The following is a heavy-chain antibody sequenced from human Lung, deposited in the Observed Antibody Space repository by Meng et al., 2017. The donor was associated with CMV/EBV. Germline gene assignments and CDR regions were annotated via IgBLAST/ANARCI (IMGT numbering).Heavy chain of an antibody. J-gene: IGHJ4*02. CDR3: ARGDDILTGFSFFDY. Sequence: ASVKVSCKASGYTFTSYAMHWVRQAPGQRLEWMGWINAGNGNTKYSQKFQGRVTITRDTSASTAYMELSSLRSEDTAVYYCARGDDILTGFSFFDYWGQGTLVXVSS. D-gene: IGHD3-9*01. CDR1: GYTFTSYA. V-gene: IGHV1-3*01. CDR2: INAGNGNT.